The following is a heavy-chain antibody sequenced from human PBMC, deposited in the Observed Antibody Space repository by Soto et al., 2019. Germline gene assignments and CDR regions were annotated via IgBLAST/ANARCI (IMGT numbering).Heavy chain of an antibody. Sequence: SGTLYLTFAVYGGTLSGYYWSGTRQPPGKGLEWIGEINHSGSTNYNPSLKSRVTISVDTSKNQFSLKLSSVTAADTAVYYCARCYDFWSGYAAYYCYGMDVWGHGTTVTVSS. CDR2: INHSGST. J-gene: IGHJ6*02. CDR3: ARCYDFWSGYAAYYCYGMDV. V-gene: IGHV4-34*01. D-gene: IGHD3-3*01. CDR1: GGTLSGYY.